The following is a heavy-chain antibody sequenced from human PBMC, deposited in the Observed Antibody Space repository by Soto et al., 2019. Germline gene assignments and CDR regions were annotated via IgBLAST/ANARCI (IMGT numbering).Heavy chain of an antibody. CDR2: ISYDGSNK. CDR1: GFTFSSYA. V-gene: IGHV3-30-3*01. Sequence: QVQLVESGGGVVQPGRSLRLSCAASGFTFSSYAMHWVRQAPGKGLEWVAVISYDGSNKYYADSVKGRFTISRDNSKNTLYLQMNSLRAEDTAVYYCARVAREIEGAGFDYWGQGTLVTVSS. J-gene: IGHJ4*02. D-gene: IGHD3-16*01. CDR3: ARVAREIEGAGFDY.